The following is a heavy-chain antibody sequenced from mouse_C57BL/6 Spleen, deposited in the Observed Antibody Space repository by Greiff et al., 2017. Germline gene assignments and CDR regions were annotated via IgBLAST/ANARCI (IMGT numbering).Heavy chain of an antibody. Sequence: QVQLQQSGAELVRPGASVKLSCKASGYTFTDSYINWVKQRPGQGLEWIARIYPGSGNTYYNEKFKGKATLTAEKSSSTAYMQLSSLTSEDSAVYFCARTLRSRYFDYWGQGTTLTVSS. D-gene: IGHD3-1*01. J-gene: IGHJ2*01. CDR1: GYTFTDSY. CDR3: ARTLRSRYFDY. V-gene: IGHV1-76*01. CDR2: IYPGSGNT.